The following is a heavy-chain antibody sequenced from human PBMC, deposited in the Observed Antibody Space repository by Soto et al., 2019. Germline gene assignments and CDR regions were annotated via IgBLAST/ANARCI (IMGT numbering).Heavy chain of an antibody. CDR1: GFIFNAYA. J-gene: IGHJ4*02. CDR3: ARVASDYINSADH. D-gene: IGHD4-4*01. CDR2: IGGSGGNT. V-gene: IGHV3-23*01. Sequence: EVQLLESGGGLVQPGGSLRLSCAASGFIFNAYAMTWVRQAPGKGLEWVSAIGGSGGNTYYAASVKGRFTISRDNSKDTVDLEMNRLRVDDTAVYFCARVASDYINSADHWGQGIPVTVSS.